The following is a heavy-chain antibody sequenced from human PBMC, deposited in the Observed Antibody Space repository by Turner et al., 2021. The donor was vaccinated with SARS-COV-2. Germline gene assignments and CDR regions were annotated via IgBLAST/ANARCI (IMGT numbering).Heavy chain of an antibody. V-gene: IGHV4-31*03. CDR2: IYYSGST. J-gene: IGHJ6*02. Sequence: QVQLQESGPGLVKPSQTLSLTCTVSGGSISSGGYYWSWIRQHPGKGLEWIGCIYYSGSTYYNPSLKSRVTISVDTSKNQFSLKLSSVTAADTAVYYCAGEEVVFRASHTLYYYGMDVWGQGTTVTVSS. CDR1: GGSISSGGYY. D-gene: IGHD3-22*01. CDR3: AGEEVVFRASHTLYYYGMDV.